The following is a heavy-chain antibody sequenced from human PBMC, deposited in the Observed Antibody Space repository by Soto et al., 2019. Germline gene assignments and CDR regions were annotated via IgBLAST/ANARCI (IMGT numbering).Heavy chain of an antibody. D-gene: IGHD3-16*01. V-gene: IGHV3-7*01. CDR3: VCGGNFFIY. CDR2: MDQDGSET. J-gene: IGHJ4*02. CDR1: GFTFGPYW. Sequence: EVQLVESGGGLVQPGGSPRLSWAASGFTFGPYWMPWFRKPPGKGLEWVANMDQDGSETYYVDSVRGRFTVSRDNAKNSLYLQMNSLRVEDTAVYYCVCGGNFFIYWGQGTLVTVSP.